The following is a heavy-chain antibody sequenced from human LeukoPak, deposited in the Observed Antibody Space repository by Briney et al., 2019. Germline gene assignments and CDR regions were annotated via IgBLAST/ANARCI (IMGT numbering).Heavy chain of an antibody. Sequence: GGSLRLSCAAPGFTFSSYAMHWVRQAPGKGLEWVAVISYDGSNKYYADSVKGRFTISRDNSKNTLYLQMNSLRAEDTAVYYCAREKHSSEFDCWGQGTLVTVSS. CDR2: ISYDGSNK. D-gene: IGHD6-25*01. CDR3: AREKHSSEFDC. V-gene: IGHV3-30-3*01. J-gene: IGHJ4*02. CDR1: GFTFSSYA.